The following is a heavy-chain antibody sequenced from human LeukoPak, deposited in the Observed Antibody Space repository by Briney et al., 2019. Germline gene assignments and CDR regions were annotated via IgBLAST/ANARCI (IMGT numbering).Heavy chain of an antibody. CDR2: ISGSGGST. J-gene: IGHJ6*02. CDR1: GFTFSSYA. CDR3: AKGIVVPVYYGMDV. D-gene: IGHD2-2*01. V-gene: IGHV3-23*01. Sequence: GGSLRLSCAASGFTFSSYAMSWVRQAPGKGLEWVSAISGSGGSTYYADSVKGRSTISRDNSKNTLYLQMNSLRAEDTAVYYCAKGIVVPVYYGMDVWGQGTTVTVSS.